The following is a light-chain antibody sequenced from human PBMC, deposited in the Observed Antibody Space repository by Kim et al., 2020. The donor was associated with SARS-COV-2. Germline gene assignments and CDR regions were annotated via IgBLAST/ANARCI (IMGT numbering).Light chain of an antibody. Sequence: EIVMTQSPATLSVSPGERATLSCRASQSISTNLAWYQQKPGQAPRVLIYGASTRATGIPARFSGSGSGTEFTLTISSLQSEDFAVYYYQQNHYWRAFGQGTQLEIK. CDR2: GAS. J-gene: IGKJ5*01. V-gene: IGKV3-15*01. CDR3: QQNHYWRA. CDR1: QSISTN.